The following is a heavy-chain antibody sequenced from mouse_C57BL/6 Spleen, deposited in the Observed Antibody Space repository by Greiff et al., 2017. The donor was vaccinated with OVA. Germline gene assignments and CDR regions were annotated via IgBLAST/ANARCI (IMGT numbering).Heavy chain of an antibody. CDR1: GYTFTSYW. Sequence: QVQLQQPGAELVRPGSSVKLSCKASGYTFTSYWMHWVKQRPIQGLEWIGNIDPSDSETHYNQQFKDKATLTVAKSSRTAYMQLRSLTSEDSEVYDCARDETNYDWFAYWGQGTLVTVSA. J-gene: IGHJ3*01. CDR3: ARDETNYDWFAY. V-gene: IGHV1-52*01. CDR2: IDPSDSET. D-gene: IGHD2-4*01.